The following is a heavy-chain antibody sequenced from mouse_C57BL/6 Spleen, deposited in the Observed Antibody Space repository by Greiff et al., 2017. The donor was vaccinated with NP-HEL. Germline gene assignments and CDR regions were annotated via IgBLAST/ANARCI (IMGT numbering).Heavy chain of an antibody. Sequence: QVHVKQSGAELARPGASVKLSCKASGYTFTSYGISWVKQRTGQGLEWIGEIYPRSGNTYYNEKFKGKATLTADKSSSTAYMELRSLTSEDSAVYFFARDTYWGQGTLVTVSA. J-gene: IGHJ3*01. V-gene: IGHV1-81*01. CDR3: ARDTY. CDR1: GYTFTSYG. CDR2: IYPRSGNT.